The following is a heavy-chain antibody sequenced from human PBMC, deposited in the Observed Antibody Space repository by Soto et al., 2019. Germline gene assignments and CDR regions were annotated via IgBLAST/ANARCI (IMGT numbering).Heavy chain of an antibody. CDR2: IQQDGSEK. V-gene: IGHV3-7*03. Sequence: PGGSLRLSCAVSGFTFSRFWMSWVRQAPGRGLEWVANIQQDGSEKYYVDSVKGRFTMSKDNVKNSLYLQMNSLGAEDTAVYYCARVRYGGYSYYFDYWGQGALVTVSS. CDR3: ARVRYGGYSYYFDY. J-gene: IGHJ4*02. D-gene: IGHD4-17*01. CDR1: GFTFSRFW.